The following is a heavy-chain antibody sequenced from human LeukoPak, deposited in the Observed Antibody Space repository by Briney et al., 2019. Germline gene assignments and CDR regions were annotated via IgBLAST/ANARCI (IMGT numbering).Heavy chain of an antibody. D-gene: IGHD4-11*01. CDR2: INHSGST. V-gene: IGHV4-34*01. CDR1: GGSFSGYY. Sequence: PSETLSLTCAAYGGSFSGYYWSWIRQPPGKGLEWIGEINHSGSTNYNPSLKSRVTISVDTSKNQFSLKLSSVTAADTAVYYCARATVTFTFDYWGQGTLVTVSS. J-gene: IGHJ4*02. CDR3: ARATVTFTFDY.